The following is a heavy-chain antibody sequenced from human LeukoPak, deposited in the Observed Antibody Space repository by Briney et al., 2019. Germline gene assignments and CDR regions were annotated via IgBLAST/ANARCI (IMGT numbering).Heavy chain of an antibody. CDR3: ARGQGATVPQVGKNWFDP. V-gene: IGHV4-59*12. D-gene: IGHD1-26*01. CDR2: IYYSGST. Sequence: SETLSLTCTVSGGSISSYYWSWIRQPPGKGLEWIGYIYYSGSTNYNPSLKSRVILSVDTSKNQFSLKLISVTVADTAIYYCARGQGATVPQVGKNWFDPWGQGTRVTVSS. CDR1: GGSISSYY. J-gene: IGHJ5*02.